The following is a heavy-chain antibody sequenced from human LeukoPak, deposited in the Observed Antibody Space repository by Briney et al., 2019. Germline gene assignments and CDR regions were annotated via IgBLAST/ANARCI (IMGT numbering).Heavy chain of an antibody. J-gene: IGHJ6*02. Sequence: PSETLSLTCAVSGGSNRRGGYSWRWLRQPPGKGLEWLGYIYHSGSTYYNPSLKSRVTISVDRSKNQFSLKLSSVTAADTAVYYCARGPGIAAAGTLAYYYYGMDVWGQGTTVSVSS. CDR1: GGSNRRGGYS. CDR3: ARGPGIAAAGTLAYYYYGMDV. CDR2: IYHSGST. V-gene: IGHV4-30-2*01. D-gene: IGHD6-13*01.